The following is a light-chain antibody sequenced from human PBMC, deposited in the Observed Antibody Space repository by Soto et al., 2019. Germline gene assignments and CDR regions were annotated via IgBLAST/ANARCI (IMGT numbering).Light chain of an antibody. J-gene: IGKJ3*01. CDR3: QQSYTTPFFT. V-gene: IGKV1-39*01. CDR1: QSITNY. CDR2: ASS. Sequence: DIQMTQSPSSLSASVGDRVTLTCRASQSITNYLNWYQQKPGKAPKLLIYASSSLQSGVPARFSGSGSGTDFTLTISSLRPEDSATYYCQQSYTTPFFTFGPGTKVEI.